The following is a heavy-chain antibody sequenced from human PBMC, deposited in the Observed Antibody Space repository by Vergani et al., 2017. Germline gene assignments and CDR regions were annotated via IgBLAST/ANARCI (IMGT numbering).Heavy chain of an antibody. D-gene: IGHD3-10*01. CDR2: IKQDGSEK. V-gene: IGHV3-7*01. J-gene: IGHJ5*02. CDR1: GFTFSSYW. Sequence: EVQLVESGGGLVQPGGSLRLSCAASGFTFSSYWMSWVRQAPGKGLEWVANIKQDGSEKYYVESVKGRFTISRDNAKNSLYLQMNSLRAEDTAVYYCARGSVPRGRGGWFDPWGQGTLVTVSS. CDR3: ARGSVPRGRGGWFDP.